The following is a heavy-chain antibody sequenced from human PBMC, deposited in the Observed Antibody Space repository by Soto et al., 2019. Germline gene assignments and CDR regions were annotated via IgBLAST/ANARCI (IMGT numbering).Heavy chain of an antibody. CDR1: GVSISSYF. D-gene: IGHD3-16*02. CDR2: TYHRGST. CDR3: ARIGGYHGPLDY. J-gene: IGHJ4*02. Sequence: SETLSLTCSVSGVSISSYFWSWIRQPPGRGLEWIGYTYHRGSTNYSPSLRSRVAISLDTSENQFSLKVSSVTAADTAVYYCARIGGYHGPLDYWGQGTPVTVSS. V-gene: IGHV4-59*01.